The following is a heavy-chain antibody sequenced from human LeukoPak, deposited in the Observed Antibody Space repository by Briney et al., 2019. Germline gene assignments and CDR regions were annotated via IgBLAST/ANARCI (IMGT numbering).Heavy chain of an antibody. CDR1: GFTFSSYW. D-gene: IGHD3-3*01. V-gene: IGHV3-7*01. J-gene: IGHJ4*02. CDR3: AREGNDFWSGYYGGQFDY. Sequence: PGGSLRLSCAASGFTFSSYWMSWVRQAPGKGLEWVANIKQDGSEKYYVDSVKGRFTISRDNAKNSLYLQMNSLRAEDTAVYYCAREGNDFWSGYYGGQFDYWGQGTLVTVSS. CDR2: IKQDGSEK.